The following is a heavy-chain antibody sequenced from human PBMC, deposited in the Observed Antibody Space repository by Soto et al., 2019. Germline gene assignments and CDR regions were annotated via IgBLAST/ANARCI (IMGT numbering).Heavy chain of an antibody. J-gene: IGHJ3*02. Sequence: ASVKVSCKASGGTFSSYAISWVRQAPGQGLEWMGGIIPIFGTANYAQKFQGRVTITADESTSTAYMELSSLRSEDTAVYYCARSLTTDYYDSVDAFAFDIWGQGTMVTVSS. CDR1: GGTFSSYA. D-gene: IGHD3-22*01. CDR2: IIPIFGTA. V-gene: IGHV1-69*13. CDR3: ARSLTTDYYDSVDAFAFDI.